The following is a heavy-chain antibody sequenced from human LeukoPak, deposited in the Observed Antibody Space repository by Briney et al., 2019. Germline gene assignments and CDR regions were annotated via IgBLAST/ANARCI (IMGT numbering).Heavy chain of an antibody. J-gene: IGHJ4*02. Sequence: PGGSLRLSCAASGFTFDDYAMHWVRQAPGKGLEWVSGISWNSGSVDYADSVKGRFTISRDNAKNSLYLQMNSLRAEDTAVYYCARDRTADFDYWGQGTLVTVSS. V-gene: IGHV3-9*01. CDR1: GFTFDDYA. CDR3: ARDRTADFDY. CDR2: ISWNSGSV. D-gene: IGHD5-18*01.